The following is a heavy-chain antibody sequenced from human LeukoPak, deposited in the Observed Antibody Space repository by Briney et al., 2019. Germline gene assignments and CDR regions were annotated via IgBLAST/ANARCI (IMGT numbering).Heavy chain of an antibody. CDR2: IYSGGST. V-gene: IGHV3-53*01. D-gene: IGHD3-22*01. J-gene: IGHJ4*02. CDR3: ARDKSDDSSGLLY. Sequence: PGGSLRLSCAASGFTVSSNYMSWVRQAPGKGLGWVSVIYSGGSTYYADSVKGRFTISRDNSKNTLYLQMNSLRAEDTAVYYCARDKSDDSSGLLYWGQGTLVTVSS. CDR1: GFTVSSNY.